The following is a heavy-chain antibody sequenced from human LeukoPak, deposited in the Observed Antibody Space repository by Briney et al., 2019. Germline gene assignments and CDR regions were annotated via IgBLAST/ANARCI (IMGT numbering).Heavy chain of an antibody. V-gene: IGHV4-61*02. D-gene: IGHD3-10*01. CDR1: GGSISSGGYY. J-gene: IGHJ6*02. CDR3: ARDGPPNYYGSGPWGMDV. Sequence: SQTLSLTCTVSGGSISSGGYYWSWIRQPAGKGLEWIGRIYTSGSTNYNPSLKSRVTISVDTSKNQFSLKLSSVTAADTAVYYCARDGPPNYYGSGPWGMDVWGQGTTVTVSS. CDR2: IYTSGST.